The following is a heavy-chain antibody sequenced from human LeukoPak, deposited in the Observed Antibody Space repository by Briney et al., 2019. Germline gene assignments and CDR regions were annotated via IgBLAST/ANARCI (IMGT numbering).Heavy chain of an antibody. D-gene: IGHD3-22*01. V-gene: IGHV1-46*01. CDR2: INPSGGST. CDR1: GYTFTSYY. CDR3: ARGGYYDSSGFHTKDY. Sequence: ASVKVSCKASGYTFTSYYMHWVRQAPGQGLEWMGIINPSGGSTSYAQKFQGRVTMTRDTSTSTVYMELSSLRSEDTAVYYCARGGYYDSSGFHTKDYWGQETLVTVSS. J-gene: IGHJ4*02.